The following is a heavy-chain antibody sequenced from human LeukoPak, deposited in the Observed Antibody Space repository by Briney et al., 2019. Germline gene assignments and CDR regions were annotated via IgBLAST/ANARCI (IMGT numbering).Heavy chain of an antibody. D-gene: IGHD5-18*01. CDR1: GYTFTSYY. J-gene: IGHJ4*02. CDR2: INPSGGST. CDR3: ARDPIGYSYGLFD. Sequence: ASVTVSCKASGYTFTSYYMHWVRQAPGQGVEWMGIINPSGGSTSYAQKFQGRVTMTRDTSTSTVYMELSSLRSEDTAVYYCARDPIGYSYGLFDWGQGTLVTVSS. V-gene: IGHV1-46*01.